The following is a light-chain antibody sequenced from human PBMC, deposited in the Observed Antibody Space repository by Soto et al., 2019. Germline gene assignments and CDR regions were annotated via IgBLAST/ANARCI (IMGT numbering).Light chain of an antibody. J-gene: IGKJ1*01. CDR2: GAS. Sequence: EIVLTQSPGTLSLSPGERATLSCRASQSVSSNLAWYQQKPGQAPRLLIYGASTRATGIPARFSGSGSGTEFTLTINNLQTDDFATYYCQHYNSFSLTFGPGTKVDIK. CDR1: QSVSSN. CDR3: QHYNSFSLT. V-gene: IGKV3-15*01.